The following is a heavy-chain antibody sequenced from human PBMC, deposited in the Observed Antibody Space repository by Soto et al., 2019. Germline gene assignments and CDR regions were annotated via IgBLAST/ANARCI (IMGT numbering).Heavy chain of an antibody. CDR2: ISGSGGST. Sequence: PGGSLRLSCAASGFTFSSYAMSWVRQAPGKGLEWVSAISGSGGSTYYADSVKGRFTISRDNSKNTLYLQMNSLRAEDTAVYYSAKRLRRGQLVVVAAPLTFDYWGQGTLVTVSS. CDR1: GFTFSSYA. J-gene: IGHJ4*02. CDR3: AKRLRRGQLVVVAAPLTFDY. D-gene: IGHD2-15*01. V-gene: IGHV3-23*01.